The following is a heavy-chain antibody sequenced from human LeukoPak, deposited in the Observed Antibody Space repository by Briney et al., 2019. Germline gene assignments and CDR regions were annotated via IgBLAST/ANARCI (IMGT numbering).Heavy chain of an antibody. CDR3: VRDLYRIVVVPHYFDY. V-gene: IGHV3-7*01. D-gene: IGHD3-22*01. CDR2: IKQDGSEK. CDR1: GFTFSGYW. Sequence: GGSLRLSCAASGFTFSGYWMSWVRQAPGKGLGWVANIKQDGSEKYYVDSVKGRFTISRDNAKNSLYLQMNSLRAEDTAVYYCVRDLYRIVVVPHYFDYWGQGTLVTVSS. J-gene: IGHJ4*02.